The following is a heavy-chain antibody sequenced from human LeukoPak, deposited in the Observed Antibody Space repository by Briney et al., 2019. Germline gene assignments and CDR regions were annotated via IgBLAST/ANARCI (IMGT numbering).Heavy chain of an antibody. D-gene: IGHD3-22*01. CDR3: ARREAYYVTTGYYSTFDY. CDR2: ISFDGSHE. V-gene: IGHV3-30*03. CDR1: GFRFSTYG. J-gene: IGHJ4*02. Sequence: GGSLRLSCAASGFRFSTYGMHWVRQAPGKGLEWVAVISFDGSHEYYADSVKGRFTISRDNYKNTLYLQMNDLRAEDTAVYYCARREAYYVTTGYYSTFDYWGQGTLVTVSS.